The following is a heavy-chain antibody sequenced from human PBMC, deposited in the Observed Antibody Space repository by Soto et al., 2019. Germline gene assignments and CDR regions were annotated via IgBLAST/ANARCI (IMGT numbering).Heavy chain of an antibody. V-gene: IGHV4-34*01. Sequence: QVQLQQWGAGLLKPSETLSLTCAVYGGSFSGYYWSWIRQPPGKGLEWIGEINHSGSTNYNPSLKSRVTISVDPSKNQFSLKLSSVTAADTAVYYCARGLVVPAAPPNWFDPWGQGTLVTVSS. J-gene: IGHJ5*02. CDR1: GGSFSGYY. CDR2: INHSGST. CDR3: ARGLVVPAAPPNWFDP. D-gene: IGHD2-2*01.